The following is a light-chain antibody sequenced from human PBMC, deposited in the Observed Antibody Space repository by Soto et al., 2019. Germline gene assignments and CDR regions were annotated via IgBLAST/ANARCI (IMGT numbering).Light chain of an antibody. CDR2: KVS. CDR3: MQGTHWPLT. Sequence: DVVLTQSPLSLPVTLGQPASISCRSSQSLVFSDGNTYLNWFHQRPGQSPRRLIYKVSNRDSGVPGRFSGSGSGTDFTLKISRVESEDVGVYYCMQGTHWPLTFGQGTKVDIK. CDR1: QSLVFSDGNTY. J-gene: IGKJ1*01. V-gene: IGKV2-30*01.